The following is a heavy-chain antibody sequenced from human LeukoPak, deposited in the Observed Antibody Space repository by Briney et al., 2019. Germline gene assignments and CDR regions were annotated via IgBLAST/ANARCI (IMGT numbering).Heavy chain of an antibody. D-gene: IGHD3-22*01. J-gene: IGHJ4*02. V-gene: IGHV3-23*01. CDR3: VKTRHPDDSGWYFFDD. CDR2: ISGSGGST. Sequence: PGGSLRLSCAASGFTFSSYAMSWVRQAPGKGLEWASAISGSGGSTYYADSVKGRFTISRDNSKNTVSLQMNSLRADDTAVYYCVKTRHPDDSGWYFFDDWGQGVQVTVSS. CDR1: GFTFSSYA.